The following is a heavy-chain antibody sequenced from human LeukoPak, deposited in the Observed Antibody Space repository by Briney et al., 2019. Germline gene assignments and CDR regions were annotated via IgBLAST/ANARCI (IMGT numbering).Heavy chain of an antibody. J-gene: IGHJ4*02. Sequence: GGSLRLSCGASAFTFSNYAMSWVRQAPGKGLEWVSAISSGGGAPYYADSVKGRFVMSRDNSKNTLYLQMNSLRAEDTAVYYCAKDSRGIQLWSGREFDYWGQGTLVTVSS. CDR3: AKDSRGIQLWSGREFDY. CDR2: ISSGGGAP. D-gene: IGHD5-18*01. V-gene: IGHV3-23*01. CDR1: AFTFSNYA.